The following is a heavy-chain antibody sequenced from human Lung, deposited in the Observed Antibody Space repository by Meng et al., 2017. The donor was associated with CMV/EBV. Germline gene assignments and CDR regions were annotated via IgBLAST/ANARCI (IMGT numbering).Heavy chain of an antibody. D-gene: IGHD1-26*01. CDR1: GGVVSSANYH. J-gene: IGHJ4*02. CDR2: TWPGRGT. V-gene: IGHV4-61*01. Sequence: SETLSLTCIVSGGVVSSANYHWNWIRQTPGKGLEWIGQTWPGRGTNYNPSLESRLAISLDTSKNQFTLQLSSVTPADTAVYYCAGLIVGNGGRGNWGPGTLVTVSS. CDR3: AGLIVGNGGRGN.